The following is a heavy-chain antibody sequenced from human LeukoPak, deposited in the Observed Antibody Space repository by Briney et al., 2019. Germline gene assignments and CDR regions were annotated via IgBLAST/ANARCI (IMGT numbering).Heavy chain of an antibody. D-gene: IGHD3-10*01. V-gene: IGHV1-69*13. CDR2: IIPIFGTA. CDR1: GGTFSSYG. CDR3: ARDLGERGSYGMDV. J-gene: IGHJ6*02. Sequence: SVRVSCKASGGTFSSYGISVVRQAPGQWLEWIGGIIPIFGTANYAQKFQGRVTITADESTSTAYMELSSLRSEDTAVYYCARDLGERGSYGMDVWGQGTTVTVSS.